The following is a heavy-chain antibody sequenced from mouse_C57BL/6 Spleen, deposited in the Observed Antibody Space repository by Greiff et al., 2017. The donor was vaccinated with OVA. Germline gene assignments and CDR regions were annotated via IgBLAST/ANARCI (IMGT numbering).Heavy chain of an antibody. CDR1: GYTFTSYW. Sequence: VQLQQSGTVLARPGASVKMSCKTSGYTFTSYWMHWVKQRPGQGLEWIGAIYPGNSDTSYNQKFKGKAKLTAVTSASTAYMELSSLTNEDSAVYYCTRFGTTVVATPFAYWGQGTLVTVSA. CDR3: TRFGTTVVATPFAY. V-gene: IGHV1-5*01. CDR2: IYPGNSDT. D-gene: IGHD1-1*01. J-gene: IGHJ3*01.